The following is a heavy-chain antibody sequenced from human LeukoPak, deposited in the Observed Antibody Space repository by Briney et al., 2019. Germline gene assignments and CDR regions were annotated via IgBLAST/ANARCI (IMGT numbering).Heavy chain of an antibody. CDR3: AREERLYGSSWYPRPYYYYMDV. Sequence: PSETLSLTCTVSGGSISSSSYYWSWIRQPPGKGLEWIGEINHSGSTNYNPSLKSRVTMSVDTSKNQFSLKLSSVTAADTAVYYCAREERLYGSSWYPRPYYYYMDVWGKGTTVTISS. D-gene: IGHD6-13*01. J-gene: IGHJ6*03. CDR1: GGSISSSSYY. CDR2: INHSGST. V-gene: IGHV4-39*07.